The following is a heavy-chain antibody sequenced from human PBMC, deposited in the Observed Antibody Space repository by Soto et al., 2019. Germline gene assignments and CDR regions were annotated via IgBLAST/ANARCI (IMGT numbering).Heavy chain of an antibody. Sequence: ASVKVSCKASGYTFTGYYMHWVRQAPGQGLEWMGWINPNSGGTNYAQKFQGWVTMTRDTSISTAYMELSRLRSDDTAVYYCARDQLGARYGHKSYGMDVWGQGTTVTVSS. V-gene: IGHV1-2*04. D-gene: IGHD1-26*01. CDR3: ARDQLGARYGHKSYGMDV. CDR2: INPNSGGT. CDR1: GYTFTGYY. J-gene: IGHJ6*02.